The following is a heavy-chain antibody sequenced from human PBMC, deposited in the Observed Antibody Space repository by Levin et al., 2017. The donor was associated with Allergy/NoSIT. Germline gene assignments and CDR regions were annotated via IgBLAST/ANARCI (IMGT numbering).Heavy chain of an antibody. CDR1: GGSISSSSYY. CDR2: IYYSGST. J-gene: IGHJ2*01. V-gene: IGHV4-39*01. Sequence: SETLSLTCTVSGGSISSSSYYWGWIRQPPGKGLEWIGSIYYSGSTYYNPSLKSRVTISVDTSKNQFSLKLSSVTAADTAVYYCARYPSKRITMVRGATWYFDLWGRGTLVTVSS. CDR3: ARYPSKRITMVRGATWYFDL. D-gene: IGHD3-10*01.